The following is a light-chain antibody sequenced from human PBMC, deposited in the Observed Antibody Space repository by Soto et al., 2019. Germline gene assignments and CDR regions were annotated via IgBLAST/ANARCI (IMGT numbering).Light chain of an antibody. J-gene: IGLJ1*01. CDR1: SSDVGAYNY. V-gene: IGLV2-11*01. Sequence: QSALTQPHSVSGSPGQSVTISCTGTSSDVGAYNYVSWYQQHPGKAPKLMIFEVSKRPSGVPDRFSGSKSGNTASLTISGLQAEDEADYYCSSYARMFIFVFGTGTKVTVL. CDR3: SSYARMFIFV. CDR2: EVS.